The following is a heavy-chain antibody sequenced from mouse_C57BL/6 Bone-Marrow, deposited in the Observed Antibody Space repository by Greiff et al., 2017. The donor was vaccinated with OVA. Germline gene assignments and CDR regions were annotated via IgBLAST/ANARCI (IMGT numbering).Heavy chain of an antibody. CDR3: ARDYYGSSYDWYFDV. J-gene: IGHJ1*03. D-gene: IGHD1-1*01. CDR2: INPSSGYT. CDR1: GYTFTSYW. V-gene: IGHV1-7*01. Sequence: QVQLQQSGAELAKPGASVKLSCKASGYTFTSYWLHWVKQRPGQGLEWIGYINPSSGYTKYTQKFKDKATLTADKSSSTAYMQLSSLTYEDSAVYYCARDYYGSSYDWYFDVWGTGTTVTVSS.